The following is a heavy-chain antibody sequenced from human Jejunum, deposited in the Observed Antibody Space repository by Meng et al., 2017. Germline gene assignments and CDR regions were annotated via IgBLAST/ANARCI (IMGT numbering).Heavy chain of an antibody. CDR3: ASDQYASAWFKY. J-gene: IGHJ4*02. CDR2: ISYSGNT. Sequence: LPPQVSGPALVNPSETLALTCTVSGDSINSTPYYWGWVRQPPGEGLEWLGSISYSGNTYYNPSLKSRVTISVDTSKNQFSLKVTSVTAADTAVYYCASDQYASAWFKYWGQGALVTVSS. CDR1: GDSINSTPYY. V-gene: IGHV4-39*07. D-gene: IGHD2-2*01.